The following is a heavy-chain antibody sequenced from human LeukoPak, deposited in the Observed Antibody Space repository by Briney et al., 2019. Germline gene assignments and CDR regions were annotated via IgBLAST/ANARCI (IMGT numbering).Heavy chain of an antibody. J-gene: IGHJ4*02. CDR1: GYSFTSYW. CDR3: ARQPVDTAMATSYFDY. D-gene: IGHD5-18*01. V-gene: IGHV5-51*01. CDR2: IYPGDSDT. Sequence: GESLKISCKGSGYSFTSYWIGWVRQMPGKGLERMGIIYPGDSDTRYSPSFQGQVTISADKSISTAYLQWSSLKASDTAMYYCARQPVDTAMATSYFDYWGQGTLVTVSS.